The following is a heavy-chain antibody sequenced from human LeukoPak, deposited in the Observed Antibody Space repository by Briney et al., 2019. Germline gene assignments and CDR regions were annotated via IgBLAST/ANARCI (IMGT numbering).Heavy chain of an antibody. CDR3: AKDPSYYYYGMDV. J-gene: IGHJ6*02. Sequence: GGSLRLSCAASGFTFSDYAMSWVRQAPGKGLEWVSAISGSGGSTYYADSVKGRFTISRDNSKNTLYLQMNSLRAEDTAVYYCAKDPSYYYYGMDVWGQGTTVTVSS. CDR1: GFTFSDYA. CDR2: ISGSGGST. V-gene: IGHV3-23*01.